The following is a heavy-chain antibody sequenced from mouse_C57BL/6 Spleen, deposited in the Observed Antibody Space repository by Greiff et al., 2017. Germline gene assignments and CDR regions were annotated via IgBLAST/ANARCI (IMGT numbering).Heavy chain of an antibody. CDR2: IGPGSGSP. Sequence: VQLQQSGAELVKPGASVKISCKASGYTFTDSYINWVKQRPGQGLEWIGKIGPGSGSPYYNEKFKGKATLTADKSSSTAYMQLSSLTSEDSGVDCGARDGPYATDYWGQGTSGTVSS. CDR1: GYTFTDSY. CDR3: ARDGPYATDY. V-gene: IGHV1-77*01. D-gene: IGHD2-3*01. J-gene: IGHJ4*01.